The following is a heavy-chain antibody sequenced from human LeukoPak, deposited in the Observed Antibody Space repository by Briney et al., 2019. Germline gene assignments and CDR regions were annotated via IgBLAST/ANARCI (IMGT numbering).Heavy chain of an antibody. Sequence: GGSLRLSCAASGFIVSDSYMNWVRQAPGKGLEWVSSISSSTSYIYYADSVKGRFTISKDNAKNSLYLQMNSLRAEDTAVYYCARAGGSTVSHSDYWGQGTLVTVSS. CDR1: GFIVSDSY. V-gene: IGHV3-21*01. CDR2: ISSSTSYI. D-gene: IGHD4-17*01. J-gene: IGHJ4*02. CDR3: ARAGGSTVSHSDY.